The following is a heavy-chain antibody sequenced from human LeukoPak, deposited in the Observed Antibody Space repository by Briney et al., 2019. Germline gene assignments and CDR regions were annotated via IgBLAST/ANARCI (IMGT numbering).Heavy chain of an antibody. V-gene: IGHV3-48*01. CDR1: GFTFSSYS. J-gene: IGHJ4*02. Sequence: GGSLRLSCAASGFTFSSYSMNWVRQAPGKGLEWVSYISSSSSTMYYADSVKGRFTISRDNAKNSLYLQMSSLRAEDTAVYYCAKDPYILTGYYPEYWGQGTLVTVSS. D-gene: IGHD3-9*01. CDR3: AKDPYILTGYYPEY. CDR2: ISSSSSTM.